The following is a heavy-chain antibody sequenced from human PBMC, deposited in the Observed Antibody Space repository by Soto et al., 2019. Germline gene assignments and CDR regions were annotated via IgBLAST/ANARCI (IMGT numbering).Heavy chain of an antibody. J-gene: IGHJ5*02. D-gene: IGHD1-20*01. Sequence: PSETLSLTCTVSGGSIRAQSYYWTWIRQTPGKGLEWVGSSYYSGTSYFNPALKGRVTISVHTSTNQFSLRLTSVTAADTAVYYCTRRYNWNDYYFDPWGQGTLVTVSS. V-gene: IGHV4-39*01. CDR3: TRRYNWNDYYFDP. CDR1: GGSIRAQSYY. CDR2: SYYSGTS.